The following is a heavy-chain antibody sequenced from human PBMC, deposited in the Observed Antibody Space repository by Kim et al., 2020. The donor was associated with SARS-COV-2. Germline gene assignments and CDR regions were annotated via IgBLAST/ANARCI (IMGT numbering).Heavy chain of an antibody. V-gene: IGHV4-39*01. J-gene: IGHJ5*01. CDR3: ARHRVPQEQLRGGGGF. CDR1: GDSISSKNYY. CDR2: MYYSGTT. Sequence: SETLSLTCTVSGDSISSKNYYWAWIRQPPGKGLECIGTMYYSGTTYYNPSLKSRVTISIDTSKNQFYLKLTSVTAADTAVYYCARHRVPQEQLRGGGGF. D-gene: IGHD3-10*01.